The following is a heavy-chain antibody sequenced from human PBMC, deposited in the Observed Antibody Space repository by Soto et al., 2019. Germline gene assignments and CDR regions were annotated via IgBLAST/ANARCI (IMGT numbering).Heavy chain of an antibody. Sequence: SETLSLTCTVSGGSISSYYWSRIRQPPGKGLEWIGNIHYNGNTKYSPSLKSRVTMSVDTSKNHFSLKLISVTTADTAVYFCAREGNLGRWIQPLDSWGQGTLVTVSS. CDR1: GGSISSYY. CDR2: IHYNGNT. J-gene: IGHJ4*02. V-gene: IGHV4-59*01. D-gene: IGHD2-2*03. CDR3: AREGNLGRWIQPLDS.